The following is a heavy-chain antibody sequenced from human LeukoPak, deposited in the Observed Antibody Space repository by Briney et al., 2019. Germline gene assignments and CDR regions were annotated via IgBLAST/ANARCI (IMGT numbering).Heavy chain of an antibody. Sequence: GGSLRLSCATSGFTFSSYGMHWVRQAPGKGLEWVAFIRYDGSNKYYADSVKGRFTISRDNSKNTLYLQMNSLRAEDTAVYFCARDGDTVLTRGYYYYLDVWGKGTTVTVSS. CDR3: ARDGDTVLTRGYYYYLDV. CDR1: GFTFSSYG. CDR2: IRYDGSNK. V-gene: IGHV3-30*02. D-gene: IGHD4-23*01. J-gene: IGHJ6*03.